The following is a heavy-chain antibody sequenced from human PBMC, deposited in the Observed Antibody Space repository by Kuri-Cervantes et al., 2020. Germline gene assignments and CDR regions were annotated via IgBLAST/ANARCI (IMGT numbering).Heavy chain of an antibody. CDR2: ISYDGSNK. CDR3: ARDNSPKLKNFAF. J-gene: IGHJ4*02. D-gene: IGHD3-10*01. V-gene: IGHV3-30-3*01. CDR1: GFTFSSYA. Sequence: LSLTCAASGFTFSSYAMHWVRQAPGRGLEWVAIISYDGSNKYYADSVKGRFTISRDNSKNTLSLQMNSLRAEDTAVYYCARDNSPKLKNFAFWGQGTLVTVSS.